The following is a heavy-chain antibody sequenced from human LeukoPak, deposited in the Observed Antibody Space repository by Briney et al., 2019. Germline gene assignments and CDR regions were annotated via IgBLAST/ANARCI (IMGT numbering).Heavy chain of an antibody. J-gene: IGHJ6*02. Sequence: SETLSLTCAVYGGSFSGYYWSWIRQPPGKGLEWIGEINHSGSTNYNPSLKSRVTISVDTSKNQFSLKLSSVTAADTAVYYCARGLKSGCSSTSCCVWYYYYGMDVWGQGTTVTVSS. CDR2: INHSGST. V-gene: IGHV4-34*01. CDR1: GGSFSGYY. CDR3: ARGLKSGCSSTSCCVWYYYYGMDV. D-gene: IGHD2-2*01.